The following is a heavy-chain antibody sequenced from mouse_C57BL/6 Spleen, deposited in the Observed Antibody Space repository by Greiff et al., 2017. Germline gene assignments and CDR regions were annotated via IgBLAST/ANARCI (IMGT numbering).Heavy chain of an antibody. Sequence: VQLQPPGAELVMPGASVQLSCKASGYTFTSYWLHWVKQRPGQGLEWIGEIAPSDSYTNYNQKFKGKSTLTVDKSSSTAYMQLISLTSEDSAVYYCARSGGSSLFDYWGQGTTLTVSS. CDR3: ARSGGSSLFDY. CDR1: GYTFTSYW. D-gene: IGHD1-1*01. V-gene: IGHV1-69*01. CDR2: IAPSDSYT. J-gene: IGHJ2*01.